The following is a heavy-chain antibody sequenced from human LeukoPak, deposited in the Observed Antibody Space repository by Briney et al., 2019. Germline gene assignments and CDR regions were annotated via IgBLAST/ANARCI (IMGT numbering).Heavy chain of an antibody. V-gene: IGHV1-18*01. D-gene: IGHD6-13*01. CDR3: ARESSSSWYSYYYGMDV. J-gene: IGHJ6*02. CDR1: GYTFTSYG. CDR2: ISAYNGNT. Sequence: ASVKVSCKASGYTFTSYGISWVRQAPGQGLEWMGWISAYNGNTNYAQKLQGRVTMTTDTSTSTAYMELRSLRSDDTAVYYCARESSSSWYSYYYGMDVWGQGTTVTVSS.